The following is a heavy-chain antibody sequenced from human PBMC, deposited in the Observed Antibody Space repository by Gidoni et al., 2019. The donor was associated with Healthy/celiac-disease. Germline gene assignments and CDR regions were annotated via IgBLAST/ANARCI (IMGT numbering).Heavy chain of an antibody. Sequence: QLQLQESGPGLVKPSETLSLTCTVSGGSISSSSYYWGWIRQPPGKGLEWIGTIYYSGSTYYNPSLKSRVTISVDTSKNQFSLKLSSVTAADTAVYYCARRPLEVGAFDIWGQGTMVTVSS. J-gene: IGHJ3*02. D-gene: IGHD1-1*01. CDR3: ARRPLEVGAFDI. CDR2: IYYSGST. CDR1: GGSISSSSYY. V-gene: IGHV4-39*01.